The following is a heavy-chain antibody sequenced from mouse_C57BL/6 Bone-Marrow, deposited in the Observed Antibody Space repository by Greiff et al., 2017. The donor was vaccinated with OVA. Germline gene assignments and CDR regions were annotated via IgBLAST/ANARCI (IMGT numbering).Heavy chain of an antibody. CDR2: INPSSGYT. CDR1: GYTFTSYT. CDR3: ARSGSNYHYYAMDY. V-gene: IGHV1-4*01. J-gene: IGHJ4*01. D-gene: IGHD2-5*01. Sequence: QVQLQQSGAELARPGASVKMSCKASGYTFTSYTMHWVKQRPGQGLEWIGYINPSSGYTKYNQKFKDKATLTADKSSSTAYMQLSSLTSEDSAVYYCARSGSNYHYYAMDYWGQGTSVTVSS.